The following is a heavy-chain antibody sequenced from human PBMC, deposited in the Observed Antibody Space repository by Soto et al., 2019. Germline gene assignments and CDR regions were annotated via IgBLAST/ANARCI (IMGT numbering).Heavy chain of an antibody. CDR1: GFTFSGSA. CDR3: TRVQRIQLWLPFDY. Sequence: GGSLRLSCAASGFTFSGSAMHWVRQASGKGLEWVGRIRSKANSYATAYAASVKGRFTISRDDSKNTAYLQMNSLKTEDTAVYYSTRVQRIQLWLPFDYWGQGTLVTVSS. J-gene: IGHJ4*02. CDR2: IRSKANSYAT. V-gene: IGHV3-73*01. D-gene: IGHD5-18*01.